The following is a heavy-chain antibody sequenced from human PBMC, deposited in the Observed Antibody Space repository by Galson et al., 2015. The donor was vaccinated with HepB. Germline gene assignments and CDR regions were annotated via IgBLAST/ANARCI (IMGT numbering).Heavy chain of an antibody. Sequence: SLRLSCAASGFSFSDAWMNWVRQAPGKGLEWVGHVKSKPAGGTTEYAAAVKGRFSISRDDSKNMVYLQISSLKIEDTAVYYCISDLPDETSSFDYWGQGILVTVSS. J-gene: IGHJ4*02. CDR1: GFSFSDAW. CDR3: ISDLPDETSSFDY. V-gene: IGHV3-15*01. CDR2: VKSKPAGGTT.